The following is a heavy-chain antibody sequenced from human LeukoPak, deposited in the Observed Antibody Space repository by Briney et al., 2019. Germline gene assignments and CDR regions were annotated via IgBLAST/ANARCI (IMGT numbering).Heavy chain of an antibody. CDR1: GYXFTDYY. D-gene: IGHD3-9*01. J-gene: IGHJ5*02. CDR2: INLNSGDT. Sequence: ASVKVSCKASGYXFTDYYIHWVRQAPGQGLEWMGSINLNSGDTYYAQNFQDRVTMTGDTSISTAYLELSSLRSDDTAVFYCARSYFDVLTNYYMWLAPWGQGTLVTVSS. V-gene: IGHV1-2*02. CDR3: ARSYFDVLTNYYMWLAP.